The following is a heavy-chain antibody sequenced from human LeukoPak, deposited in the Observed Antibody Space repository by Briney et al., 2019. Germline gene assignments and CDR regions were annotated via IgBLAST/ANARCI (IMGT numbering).Heavy chain of an antibody. D-gene: IGHD5-12*01. CDR1: GYTFTGYY. CDR3: ARDLDIVATILDS. Sequence: ASVKVSCKASGYTFTGYYMHWVRQAPGQGLEWMGWINPNSGGTNYAQKFQGRVTMTRDTSISTAYMELSRLRSDDTAVYYCARDLDIVATILDSWGQGNLVAASS. V-gene: IGHV1-2*02. J-gene: IGHJ4*02. CDR2: INPNSGGT.